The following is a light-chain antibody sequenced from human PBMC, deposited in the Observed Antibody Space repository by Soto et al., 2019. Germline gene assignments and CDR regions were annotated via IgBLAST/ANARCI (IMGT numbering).Light chain of an antibody. J-gene: IGKJ5*01. V-gene: IGKV3-20*01. CDR3: QQYGSSPPIT. CDR2: DAS. CDR1: QSVSSN. Sequence: EIVMTQSPATLSVSPWERATLSCRASQSVSSNLAWYQQKPGQAPRLLIYDASTRATGIPDRFSGSGSGTDFTLTISRLEPEDFAVYYCQQYGSSPPITFGQGTRLEIK.